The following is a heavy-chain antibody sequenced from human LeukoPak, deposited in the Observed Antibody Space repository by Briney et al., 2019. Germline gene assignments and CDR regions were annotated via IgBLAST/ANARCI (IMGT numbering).Heavy chain of an antibody. V-gene: IGHV1-2*02. Sequence: ASVKVSCKASGYTFTGYYMHWVRQAPGQGHEWMGWINPNSGGTNYAQKFQGRVTMTGDTSISTAYMELSRLRSDDTAVYYCARDLSLAVPVQGYWGQGTLVTVSS. D-gene: IGHD6-19*01. CDR3: ARDLSLAVPVQGY. CDR1: GYTFTGYY. CDR2: INPNSGGT. J-gene: IGHJ4*02.